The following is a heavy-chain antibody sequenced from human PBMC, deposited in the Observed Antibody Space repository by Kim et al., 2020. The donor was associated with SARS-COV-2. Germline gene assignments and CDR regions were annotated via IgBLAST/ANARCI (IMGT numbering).Heavy chain of an antibody. Sequence: SETLSLTCAVYGGSFSGYYWSWIRQPPGKGLEWIGEINHSGSTNYNPSPKSRVTISVDKSKNQISLKLSYVTAADTAVYYCERDSSSWYYYDYWGQGNL. CDR3: ERDSSSWYYYDY. CDR2: INHSGST. CDR1: GGSFSGYY. V-gene: IGHV4-34*01. D-gene: IGHD6-13*01. J-gene: IGHJ4*02.